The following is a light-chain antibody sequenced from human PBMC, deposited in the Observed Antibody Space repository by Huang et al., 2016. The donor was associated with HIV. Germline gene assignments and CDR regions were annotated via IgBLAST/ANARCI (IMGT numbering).Light chain of an antibody. CDR3: QQYGSSPPWT. V-gene: IGKV3-20*01. CDR2: GAS. J-gene: IGKJ1*01. CDR1: QSVNSTY. Sequence: MGLTQSPGTLSLSPGERVTLSCRASQSVNSTYLAWYQQKPGQAPRLLIYGASSRATGIPDRFSGTGSGTDFTLTITRLEPEDFAVFYCQQYGSSPPWTFGQGTKVEIK.